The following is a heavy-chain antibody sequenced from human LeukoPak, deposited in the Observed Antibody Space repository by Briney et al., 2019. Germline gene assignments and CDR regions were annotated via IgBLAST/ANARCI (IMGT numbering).Heavy chain of an antibody. V-gene: IGHV4-59*12. D-gene: IGHD6-13*01. CDR2: IYYSGST. J-gene: IGHJ5*02. Sequence: SETLSLTCTVSGGSISSYYWSWIRQPPGKGLERIGYIYYSGSTNYNPSLKSRVTISVDTSKNQFSLKLSSVTAADTAVYYCARASTYSSSWYGYNWFDPWGQGTLVTVSS. CDR3: ARASTYSSSWYGYNWFDP. CDR1: GGSISSYY.